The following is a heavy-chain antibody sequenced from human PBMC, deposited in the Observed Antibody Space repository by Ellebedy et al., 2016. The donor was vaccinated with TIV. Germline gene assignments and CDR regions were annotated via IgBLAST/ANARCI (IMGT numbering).Heavy chain of an antibody. J-gene: IGHJ4*02. Sequence: GESLKISCAASGFTFSTYPMTWVRPAPGKGLEWVSIFSANGGTTYYADSVKGRFTISRDNSKKTLFLQMSSLRAEDTAVYFCARRSTDFAFDSWGQGTLVTVSS. V-gene: IGHV3-23*01. CDR3: ARRSTDFAFDS. CDR1: GFTFSTYP. CDR2: FSANGGTT. D-gene: IGHD3/OR15-3a*01.